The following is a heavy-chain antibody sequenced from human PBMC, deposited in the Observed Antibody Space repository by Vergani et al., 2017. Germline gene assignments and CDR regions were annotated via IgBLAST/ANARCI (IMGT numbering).Heavy chain of an antibody. CDR1: GYSFTSYW. CDR3: ARVRMVRGPVWGPFAY. D-gene: IGHD3-10*01. J-gene: IGHJ4*02. V-gene: IGHV5-51*01. CDR2: IYPGDSDT. Sequence: EVQLVQSGAEVKKPGESLKISCKGSGYSFTSYWIGWVRQMPGKGLEWMGIIYPGDSDTRYSPSFQGQVTISADKSISTAYLQWSSLKASDTAMYYCARVRMVRGPVWGPFAYWGQGTLVTVSS.